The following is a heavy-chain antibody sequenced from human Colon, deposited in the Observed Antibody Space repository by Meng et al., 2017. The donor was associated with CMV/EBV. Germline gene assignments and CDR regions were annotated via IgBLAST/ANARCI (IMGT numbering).Heavy chain of an antibody. J-gene: IGHJ4*02. Sequence: QVPLVVSGVGLVKPGGALRLSCAASGFNFSDYYIHWIRQAPGKGLEWISYISYNSGISTQYIDSVKGRFTISRDDAKNSVYLQMNSLRVEDTAVYYCAREGGAKRFDSWGQGTLVTVSS. CDR2: ISYNSGIST. D-gene: IGHD1-26*01. V-gene: IGHV3-11*06. CDR3: AREGGAKRFDS. CDR1: GFNFSDYY.